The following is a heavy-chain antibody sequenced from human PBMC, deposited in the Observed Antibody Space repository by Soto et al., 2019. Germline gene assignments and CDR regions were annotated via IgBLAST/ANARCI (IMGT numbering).Heavy chain of an antibody. CDR3: ARGSPPYYYGSGSHYYFDY. Sequence: SETLSLTCAVYGGSFSGYYWSWIRQPPGKGLEWIGEINHSGSTNYNPSLKSRVTISVDTSKNQFSLKLSSVTAADTAVYYCARGSPPYYYGSGSHYYFDYWGQGTLVTSPQ. CDR1: GGSFSGYY. D-gene: IGHD3-10*01. CDR2: INHSGST. J-gene: IGHJ4*02. V-gene: IGHV4-34*01.